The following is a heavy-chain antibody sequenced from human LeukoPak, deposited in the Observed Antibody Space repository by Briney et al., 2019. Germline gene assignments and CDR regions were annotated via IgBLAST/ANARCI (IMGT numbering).Heavy chain of an antibody. CDR2: IYYSGST. Sequence: SQTLSLTCTVSGGSIGSGGYYWSWNRQHPGKGLEWIGYIYYSGSTYYNPSLKSRVTISVDTSKNQFSLKLSSVTAADTAVYYCARGIAAAAHFDYWGQGTLVTVSS. CDR1: GGSIGSGGYY. V-gene: IGHV4-31*03. D-gene: IGHD6-13*01. J-gene: IGHJ4*02. CDR3: ARGIAAAAHFDY.